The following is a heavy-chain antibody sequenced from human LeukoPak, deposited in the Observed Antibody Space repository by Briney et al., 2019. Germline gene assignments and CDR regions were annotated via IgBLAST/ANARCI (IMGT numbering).Heavy chain of an antibody. D-gene: IGHD3-10*01. CDR2: IYSGGST. J-gene: IGHJ3*02. V-gene: IGHV3-53*04. CDR3: ASDSGSYYNDAFDI. CDR1: GFTVSSNY. Sequence: GGSLRLSCAASGFTVSSNYMSWVRQAPGKGLEWVSVIYSGGSTYYADSVKGRFTISRHNSKNTLYLQMNSLRAEDTAVYYCASDSGSYYNDAFDIWGLGTTVTVSS.